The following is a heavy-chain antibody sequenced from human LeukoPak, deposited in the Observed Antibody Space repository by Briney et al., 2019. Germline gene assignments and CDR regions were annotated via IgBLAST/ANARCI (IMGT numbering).Heavy chain of an antibody. D-gene: IGHD3-22*01. V-gene: IGHV6-1*01. CDR1: GDSVSSNSAA. CDR3: ARDRYYDSSGYYPRFDY. Sequence: SQTLSLTCAISGDSVSSNSAAWNWIRQSPSRGLEWLGRTYYRSKWYSDYAVSVKSRITINPDTSKNQFSLQLNSVTPEDTAVYYCARDRYYDSSGYYPRFDYWGQGTLVTVSS. J-gene: IGHJ4*02. CDR2: TYYRSKWYS.